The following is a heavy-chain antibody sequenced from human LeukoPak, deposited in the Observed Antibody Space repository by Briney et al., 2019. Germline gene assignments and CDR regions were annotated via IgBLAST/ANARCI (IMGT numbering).Heavy chain of an antibody. CDR3: ARSTGATGPVDY. D-gene: IGHD2-8*02. V-gene: IGHV5-51*01. J-gene: IGHJ4*02. CDR1: GYTFSSYR. Sequence: GESLKISCKVSGYTFSSYRIGWVRQMPGKGLEWMGIIYPGDSDTRYSPSFQGQITISADKSITTAYLQWNSLKASDTAMYYCARSTGATGPVDYWGQGTLVTV. CDR2: IYPGDSDT.